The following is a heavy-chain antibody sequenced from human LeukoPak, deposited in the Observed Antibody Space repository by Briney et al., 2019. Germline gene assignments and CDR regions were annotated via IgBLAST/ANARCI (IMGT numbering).Heavy chain of an antibody. D-gene: IGHD2-2*02. V-gene: IGHV4-61*02. CDR3: ARERVVPAAIQQGYFDY. Sequence: PSQTLSLTCTVSGGSISSGSYYWSWIRQPAGKGLEWIGSIYHSGSTYYNPSLKSRVTISVDTSKNQFSLKLSSVTAADTAAYYCARERVVPAAIQQGYFDYWGQGTLVTVSS. CDR1: GGSISSGSYY. CDR2: IYHSGST. J-gene: IGHJ4*02.